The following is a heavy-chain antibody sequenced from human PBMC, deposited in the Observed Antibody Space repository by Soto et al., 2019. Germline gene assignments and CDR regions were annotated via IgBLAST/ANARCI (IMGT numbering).Heavy chain of an antibody. CDR3: ARSVAVPGAHIDY. Sequence: SSETLSLTCSVSGGSISGSYWSWIRQSPGKGLEWLGYVYYTGSTNYSPSLRSRVSISVDTSKNEFSLRLSSVTAADTAVYFCARSVAVPGAHIDYWGQGTQVTVSS. CDR1: GGSISGSY. D-gene: IGHD6-19*01. CDR2: VYYTGST. V-gene: IGHV4-59*01. J-gene: IGHJ4*02.